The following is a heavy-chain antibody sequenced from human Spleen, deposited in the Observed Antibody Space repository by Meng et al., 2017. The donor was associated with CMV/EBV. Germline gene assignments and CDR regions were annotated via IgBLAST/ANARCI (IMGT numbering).Heavy chain of an antibody. V-gene: IGHV4-39*07. CDR2: IYYSGST. CDR3: ARDPLYSSGWFDY. D-gene: IGHD6-19*01. CDR1: GGSVSSSSYY. Sequence: QLRLQESGPGLVKPSGALSLPCTVAGGSVSSSSYYWGWIRQPPGKGLEWIGSIYYSGSTYYNPSLKSRVTISVDTSKNQFSLKLSSVTAADTAVYYCARDPLYSSGWFDYWGQGTLVTVSS. J-gene: IGHJ4*02.